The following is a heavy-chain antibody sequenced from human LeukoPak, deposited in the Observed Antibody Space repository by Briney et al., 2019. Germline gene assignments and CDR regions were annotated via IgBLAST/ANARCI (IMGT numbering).Heavy chain of an antibody. D-gene: IGHD3-10*01. CDR1: GYAFTSYD. Sequence: ASVKVSCKASGYAFTSYDINWVRQATGQGLEWMGWMNPNSGNTGYAQKFQGRVTMTRNTSISTAYMELSSLRSEDTAVYYCASYSGSGGDHDFDYWGQGTLVTVSS. CDR3: ASYSGSGGDHDFDY. V-gene: IGHV1-8*01. J-gene: IGHJ4*02. CDR2: MNPNSGNT.